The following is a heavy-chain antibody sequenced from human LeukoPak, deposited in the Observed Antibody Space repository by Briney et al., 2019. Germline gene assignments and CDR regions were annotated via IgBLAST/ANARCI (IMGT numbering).Heavy chain of an antibody. V-gene: IGHV1-69*13. D-gene: IGHD6-13*01. CDR3: ARVGREGSSSWFDY. J-gene: IGHJ4*02. Sequence: GASVKVSCKASGGTFISYAISWVRQAPGQGLEWMGGIIPIFGTANYAQKFQGRVTITADESTSTAYMELSSLRSEDTAVYYCARVGREGSSSWFDYWGQGTLATVS. CDR1: GGTFISYA. CDR2: IIPIFGTA.